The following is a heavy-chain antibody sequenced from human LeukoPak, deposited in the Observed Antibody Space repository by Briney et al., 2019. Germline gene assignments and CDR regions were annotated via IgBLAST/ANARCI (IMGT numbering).Heavy chain of an antibody. CDR2: INQGGSDK. D-gene: IGHD1-14*01. CDR3: TRDRSRAEDD. Sequence: GGSLRLSCAASGFTFSGHWMSWVRQAPGKGLEWVANINQGGSDKYYLDSVKGRFTISRDNANNLLYLQMNSLRGEDTAVYYCTRDRSRAEDDWGQGTLVTVSS. J-gene: IGHJ4*02. CDR1: GFTFSGHW. V-gene: IGHV3-7*01.